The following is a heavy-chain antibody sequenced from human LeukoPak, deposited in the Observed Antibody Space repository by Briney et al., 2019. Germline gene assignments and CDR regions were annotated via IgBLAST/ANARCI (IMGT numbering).Heavy chain of an antibody. D-gene: IGHD6-13*01. Sequence: SETLSLTCAVYGGSFSGYYWSWIRQPPGKGLEWIGEINHNGSTNYNPSLKSRVTISVDTSKNQFSLKLSSVTAADTAVYYCARIAQSASRIAAAGTEDYWGQGTLVTVSS. V-gene: IGHV4-34*01. CDR2: INHNGST. CDR1: GGSFSGYY. J-gene: IGHJ4*02. CDR3: ARIAQSASRIAAAGTEDY.